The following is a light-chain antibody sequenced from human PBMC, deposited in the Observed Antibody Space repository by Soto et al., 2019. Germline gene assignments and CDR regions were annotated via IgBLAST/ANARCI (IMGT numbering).Light chain of an antibody. Sequence: EIILTQSPGTLSLSPGERATLSCRASQSVSSNYLAWYRQKPGQAPRLLIYGASSRATGIPDRFSGSGSGTDFTLTISRLEPEDFAMYYCQQYGTSPRTFGQGTKVELK. CDR2: GAS. V-gene: IGKV3-20*01. J-gene: IGKJ1*01. CDR3: QQYGTSPRT. CDR1: QSVSSNY.